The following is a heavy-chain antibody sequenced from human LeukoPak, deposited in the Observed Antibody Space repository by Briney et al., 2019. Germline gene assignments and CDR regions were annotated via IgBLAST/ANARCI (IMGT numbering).Heavy chain of an antibody. CDR3: AREVSWVPAISSGWYYDY. CDR2: IYYSGST. D-gene: IGHD6-19*01. J-gene: IGHJ4*02. V-gene: IGHV4-31*03. CDR1: GGSISSGGYY. Sequence: SETLSLTCTVSGGSISSGGYYWSWIRQHPGKGLEWIGYIYYSGSTYYNPSLKSRVTISVDTSKNQFSLKLSSVTPEDTAVYYCAREVSWVPAISSGWYYDYWGQGTLVTVSS.